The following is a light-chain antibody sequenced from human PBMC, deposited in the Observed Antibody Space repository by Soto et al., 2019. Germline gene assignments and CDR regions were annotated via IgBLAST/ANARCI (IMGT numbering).Light chain of an antibody. CDR2: KAS. J-gene: IGKJ5*01. CDR1: QSTSSW. CDR3: QQYNSFSLIT. V-gene: IGKV1-5*03. Sequence: IQMTQSPSTLSSSVGDRVTITCRASQSTSSWLAWYQQKPRKAPKLLIYKASTLESGVPSRFSGTGSGTEFTLTISSLQPDDFASHFCQQYNSFSLITSGHGTRLEI.